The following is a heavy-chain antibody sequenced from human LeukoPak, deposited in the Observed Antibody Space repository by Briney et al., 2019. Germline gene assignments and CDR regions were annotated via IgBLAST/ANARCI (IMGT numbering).Heavy chain of an antibody. D-gene: IGHD5-12*01. Sequence: GGSLRLSCAASGFTFSSYAMSWVRQAPGKGLEWVPYISDSSAMYYADSVRGRFTISRENDKNSLFLQMNSLRAEDTAVYYCARDGGYSGFDADCWGQGTLVTVSS. CDR3: ARDGGYSGFDADC. J-gene: IGHJ4*02. CDR2: ISDSSAM. V-gene: IGHV3-48*01. CDR1: GFTFSSYA.